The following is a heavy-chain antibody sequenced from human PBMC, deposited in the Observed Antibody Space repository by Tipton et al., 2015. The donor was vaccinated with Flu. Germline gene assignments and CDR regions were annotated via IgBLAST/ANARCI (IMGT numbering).Heavy chain of an antibody. CDR3: ARGIRLLNSNYIYNYGMDL. CDR2: IYYSGST. J-gene: IGHJ6*02. Sequence: TLSLTCTVSGDSIRSGGAYWSWIRQRPGKGLEWLGGIYYSGSTYYNPSLESRLTISVDTSKSQFSLKVSSVTAADTAVYYCARGIRLLNSNYIYNYGMDLWGQGTTVTVSS. CDR1: GDSIRSGGAY. D-gene: IGHD5-18*01. V-gene: IGHV4-31*03.